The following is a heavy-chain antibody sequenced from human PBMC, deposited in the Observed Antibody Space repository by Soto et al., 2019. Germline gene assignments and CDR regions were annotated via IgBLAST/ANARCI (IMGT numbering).Heavy chain of an antibody. J-gene: IGHJ3*02. CDR2: ISYDGSNK. D-gene: IGHD3-16*01. V-gene: IGHV3-30-3*01. Sequence: SLRLSCAASGFPFISYAMHWVLQAPCKGLEWVAVISYDGSNKYYADSVKGRFTISRDNSKNTLYLQMNSLRAEDTAAYYCARGEYDDNSGPFSDAFEIWGQGTMVIVSS. CDR3: ARGEYDDNSGPFSDAFEI. CDR1: GFPFISYA.